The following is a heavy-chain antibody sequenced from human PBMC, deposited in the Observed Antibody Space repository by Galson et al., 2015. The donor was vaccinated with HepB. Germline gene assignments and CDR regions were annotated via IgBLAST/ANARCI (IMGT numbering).Heavy chain of an antibody. CDR3: ARVADADYGDHTHFDH. V-gene: IGHV3-11*06. D-gene: IGHD4-17*01. J-gene: IGHJ4*02. Sequence: SLRLSCAVSGFTFSDYYMSWLRQAPGKGLEWISYISANRLYTNYADSAKGRFTVSRDNVKTALYLQMDGLRVEDTAVYYCARVADADYGDHTHFDHWGQGALVTVST. CDR2: ISANRLYT. CDR1: GFTFSDYY.